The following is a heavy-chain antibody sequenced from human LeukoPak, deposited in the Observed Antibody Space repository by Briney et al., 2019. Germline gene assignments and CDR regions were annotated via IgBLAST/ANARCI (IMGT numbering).Heavy chain of an antibody. Sequence: PGGSLRLSCAPSGFSFRSSWMSWVRQVPGKGLEWVANIKEDGSEKYYVDSVKGRFTISRDNSKNTLYLQMNSLRAEDTAVYYCAKDRAWDLDYWGQGTLVTVSS. D-gene: IGHD1-26*01. CDR1: GFSFRSSW. CDR2: IKEDGSEK. J-gene: IGHJ4*02. V-gene: IGHV3-7*01. CDR3: AKDRAWDLDY.